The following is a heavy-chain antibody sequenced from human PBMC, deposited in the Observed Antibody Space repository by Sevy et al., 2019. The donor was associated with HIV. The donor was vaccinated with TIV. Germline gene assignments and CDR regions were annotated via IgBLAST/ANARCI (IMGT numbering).Heavy chain of an antibody. CDR2: ISKSGSTI. CDR1: GFTFSSYE. CDR3: AGDLPPSATTVPHFDY. J-gene: IGHJ4*02. D-gene: IGHD4-17*01. V-gene: IGHV3-48*03. Sequence: GGSLRLSCTASGFTFSSYEMNWVHQAPGKGLEWVSYISKSGSTIHYSDSVKGRFTISRDNAKNSLYLQMNSLRAEETAVYYCAGDLPPSATTVPHFDYWGRGTLVTVSS.